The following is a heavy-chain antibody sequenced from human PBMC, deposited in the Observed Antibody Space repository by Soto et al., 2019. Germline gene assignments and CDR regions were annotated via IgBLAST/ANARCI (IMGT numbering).Heavy chain of an antibody. CDR2: ININNGYT. Sequence: ASVKVSCKASGYTFTNYAITWVRQAPGQGLEWMGWININNGYTNYEQNLQGRVAMTTDTSTSTAYMELRSLRFDDTAVYYCARAPLPSCSGGTCSPWWFDSWGQGTLVTVSS. CDR3: ARAPLPSCSGGTCSPWWFDS. D-gene: IGHD2-15*01. V-gene: IGHV1-18*01. CDR1: GYTFTNYA. J-gene: IGHJ5*01.